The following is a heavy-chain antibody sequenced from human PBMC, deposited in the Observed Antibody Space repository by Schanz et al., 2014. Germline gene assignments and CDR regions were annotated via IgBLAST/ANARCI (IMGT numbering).Heavy chain of an antibody. V-gene: IGHV3-11*04. Sequence: VQLVESGGGLVQPGGSLRLSCAASGFIFSDYYMAWIRQAPGKGPEYVSYISSGGTTTYHSDSVKGRFTISRDNAKNTLYLQMNSLRAEDTAVYYCARPALWFGDNCFDPWGQGTLVTVSS. CDR1: GFIFSDYY. D-gene: IGHD3-10*01. J-gene: IGHJ5*02. CDR2: ISSGGTTT. CDR3: ARPALWFGDNCFDP.